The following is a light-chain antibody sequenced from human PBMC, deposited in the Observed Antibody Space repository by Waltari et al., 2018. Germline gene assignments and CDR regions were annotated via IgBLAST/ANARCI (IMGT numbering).Light chain of an antibody. CDR2: SNS. Sequence: QPVVTQPPSAAGTPGQRVTISCSGSRSNIESNPVNWYQQLPGRAPKVLIYSNSARPSGVPDRFSGSKSGKSASLAISGLQSEDEADYYCASWDYSLNGVVFGGGTKLTVL. CDR3: ASWDYSLNGVV. V-gene: IGLV1-44*01. CDR1: RSNIESNP. J-gene: IGLJ2*01.